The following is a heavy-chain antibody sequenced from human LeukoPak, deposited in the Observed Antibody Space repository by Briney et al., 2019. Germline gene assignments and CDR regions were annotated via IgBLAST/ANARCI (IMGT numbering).Heavy chain of an antibody. D-gene: IGHD2-2*01. CDR1: GFTFSSYA. Sequence: GGSLRLSCAASGFTFSSYAMSWVRQAPGKGLEWVSAISGSGGSIYYADSVKGRFTISRDNSKNTLYLQMNSLRAEDTAVYYCAKVAGRGYCSSTSCSSRWFDPWGQGTLVTVSS. CDR2: ISGSGGSI. CDR3: AKVAGRGYCSSTSCSSRWFDP. V-gene: IGHV3-23*01. J-gene: IGHJ5*02.